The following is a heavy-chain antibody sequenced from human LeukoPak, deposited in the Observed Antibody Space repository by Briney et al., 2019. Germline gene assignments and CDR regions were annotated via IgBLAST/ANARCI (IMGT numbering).Heavy chain of an antibody. V-gene: IGHV3-30*18. J-gene: IGHJ4*02. D-gene: IGHD1-26*01. Sequence: TGRSLRLSCAASGFTFSSYGMHWVRQAPGKGLEWVAVISYDGSNKYYADSVKGRFTISRDNSKNTLYLQMNSLRAEDTAVYYCAKDQWERGYFDYWGQGTLVTVSS. CDR3: AKDQWERGYFDY. CDR1: GFTFSSYG. CDR2: ISYDGSNK.